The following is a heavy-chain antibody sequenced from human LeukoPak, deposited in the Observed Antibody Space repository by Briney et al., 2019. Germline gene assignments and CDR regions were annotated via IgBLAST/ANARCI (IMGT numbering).Heavy chain of an antibody. V-gene: IGHV3-48*03. D-gene: IGHD5-24*01. CDR2: ISSSDSTI. Sequence: GGSLRLSCAASGFTFSSYEMNWVRQAPGKGLEWVSYISSSDSTIYYADSVKGRFTISRDNARNSLYLQMNSLRAGDTAVYYCARTIEMATISYFDYWGQGTLVTVSS. J-gene: IGHJ4*02. CDR1: GFTFSSYE. CDR3: ARTIEMATISYFDY.